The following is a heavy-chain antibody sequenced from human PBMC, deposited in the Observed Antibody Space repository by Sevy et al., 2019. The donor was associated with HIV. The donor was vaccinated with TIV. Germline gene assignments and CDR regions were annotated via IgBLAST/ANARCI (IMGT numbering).Heavy chain of an antibody. J-gene: IGHJ4*02. V-gene: IGHV4-34*01. Sequence: SETLSLTCAVYGGSFSGYYWSWIRQPPGKGLEWIGEINHSGSTNYNPSLKRRVTISVDSSKNQFSLKLSSVTAADTAVYYCARGRGNYYDSSGYYDYWGQGTLVTVSS. CDR1: GGSFSGYY. CDR3: ARGRGNYYDSSGYYDY. CDR2: INHSGST. D-gene: IGHD3-22*01.